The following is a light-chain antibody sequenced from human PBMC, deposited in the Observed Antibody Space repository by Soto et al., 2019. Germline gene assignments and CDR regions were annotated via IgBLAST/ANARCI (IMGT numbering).Light chain of an antibody. CDR2: AAF. V-gene: IGKV1-16*01. J-gene: IGKJ1*01. CDR1: QTISTY. CDR3: QQYNSYPVT. Sequence: DIQMTQSPSSLSASVGDRVTITCRASQTISTYLNWYQQKPEKAPKLLIYAAFSLQSGVPSRFSGSGSETEFTLTISSLQPDDSATYYCQQYNSYPVTFGQGTKVDIK.